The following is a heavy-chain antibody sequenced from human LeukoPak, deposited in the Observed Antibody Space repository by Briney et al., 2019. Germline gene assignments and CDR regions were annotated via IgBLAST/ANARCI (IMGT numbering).Heavy chain of an antibody. CDR1: GGTFSSYA. CDR3: AFISDDGDGGQFDY. J-gene: IGHJ4*02. Sequence: SVKVSCKASGGTFSSYAISWVRQAPGQGLEWMGGIIPIFGTANYAQKFQGRVTITADKSTSTAYMELSSLRSEDTAVYYCAFISDDGDGGQFDYWGQGTLVTVSS. V-gene: IGHV1-69*06. CDR2: IIPIFGTA. D-gene: IGHD4-17*01.